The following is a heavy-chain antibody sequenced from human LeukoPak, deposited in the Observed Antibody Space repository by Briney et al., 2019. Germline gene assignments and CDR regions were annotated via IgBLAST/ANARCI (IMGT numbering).Heavy chain of an antibody. D-gene: IGHD5-12*01. J-gene: IGHJ6*02. CDR1: GFTFSSYW. Sequence: GGSLRLSCAASGFTFSSYWMSWVRQAPGKGLEWVANVKQDGSEKYYVDSVKGRFTISRDNAKNSLYLQMNSLRAEDTAVYYCARGPAEEIVATSYYYYYGMDVWGQGTTVTVSS. CDR3: ARGPAEEIVATSYYYYYGMDV. V-gene: IGHV3-7*04. CDR2: VKQDGSEK.